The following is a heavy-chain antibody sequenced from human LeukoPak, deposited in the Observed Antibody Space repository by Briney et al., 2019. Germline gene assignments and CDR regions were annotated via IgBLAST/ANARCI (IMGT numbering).Heavy chain of an antibody. D-gene: IGHD6-19*01. V-gene: IGHV4-39*01. CDR1: GGSISSSSYY. CDR2: SYYSGST. Sequence: PSETRCLTCTGSGGSISSSSYYWGGIRQPPGKGLEWIGRSYYSGSTYYNPSLKSRLTISVDTSKNQFSLTLSSVTAADTAVYYCARGLEVAGNSFDYWGQGTLVTVSS. J-gene: IGHJ4*02. CDR3: ARGLEVAGNSFDY.